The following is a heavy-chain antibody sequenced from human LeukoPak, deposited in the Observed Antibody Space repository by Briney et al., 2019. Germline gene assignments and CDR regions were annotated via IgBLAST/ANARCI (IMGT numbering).Heavy chain of an antibody. CDR3: ARARDGYNSAKTRNWFDP. CDR1: GGSFSGYY. J-gene: IGHJ5*02. CDR2: IYTSGST. D-gene: IGHD5-24*01. Sequence: PSETLSLTCAVYGGSFSGYYWSWIRQPAGKGLEWIGRIYTSGSTNYNPSLKSRVTISVDTSKNQFSLKLSSVTAADTAVYYCARARDGYNSAKTRNWFDPWGQGTLVTVSS. V-gene: IGHV4-59*10.